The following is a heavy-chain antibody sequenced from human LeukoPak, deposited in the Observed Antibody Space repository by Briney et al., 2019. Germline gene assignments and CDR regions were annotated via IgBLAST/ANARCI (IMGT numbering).Heavy chain of an antibody. CDR2: IYYSGST. D-gene: IGHD5-18*01. J-gene: IGHJ4*02. CDR3: ARVVTGGKLTRFDY. V-gene: IGHV4-31*03. CDR1: GGSVSSGSYY. Sequence: SETLSLTCTVSGGSVSSGSYYWNWIRQPPGKGLEWIGYIYYSGSTYYNPSPKSRVTISVDTSKNQFSLKLSSVTAADTAVYYCARVVTGGKLTRFDYWGQGTLVTVSS.